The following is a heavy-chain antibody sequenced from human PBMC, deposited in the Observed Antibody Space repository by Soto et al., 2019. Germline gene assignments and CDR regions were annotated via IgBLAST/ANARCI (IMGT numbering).Heavy chain of an antibody. Sequence: ASVKVSCKASGFTFISSAVQWVRQARGQRLEWIGWIVVVSGNTNYAQKFQERVTITRDMSTSTAYMELSSLRSEDTAVYYCAADYYDTNGYYYDYWGQGTLVTVS. CDR2: IVVVSGNT. D-gene: IGHD3-22*01. CDR1: GFTFISSA. J-gene: IGHJ4*02. CDR3: AADYYDTNGYYYDY. V-gene: IGHV1-58*01.